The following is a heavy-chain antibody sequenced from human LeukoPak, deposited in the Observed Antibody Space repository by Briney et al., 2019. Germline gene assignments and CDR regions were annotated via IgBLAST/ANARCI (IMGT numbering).Heavy chain of an antibody. CDR2: INSDGSST. J-gene: IGHJ4*02. CDR3: ARGADRSGYSFYFDY. V-gene: IGHV3-74*01. D-gene: IGHD3-22*01. CDR1: GFTFGNYW. Sequence: GGSLRLSCAASGFTFGNYWMHWVRQTPGKGLVWVSRINSDGSSTSYADSVKGRFSISRDKAKNTLYLQMNSLRAEDTAVYYCARGADRSGYSFYFDYWGQGTLVTVSS.